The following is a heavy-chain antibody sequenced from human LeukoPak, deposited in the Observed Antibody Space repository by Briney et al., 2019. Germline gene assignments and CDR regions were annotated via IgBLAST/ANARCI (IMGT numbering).Heavy chain of an antibody. Sequence: GGSLRLSCAVSGFTFSSYVMSWVRQAPGKGLEWVSGISGSGGRTYYADSAKGRLTISRDNSRNTLHLQMNSLRAEDTAVYYCARDVRHFDYWGQGTLVTVPS. CDR2: ISGSGGRT. J-gene: IGHJ4*02. CDR1: GFTFSSYV. CDR3: ARDVRHFDY. V-gene: IGHV3-23*01. D-gene: IGHD2-8*01.